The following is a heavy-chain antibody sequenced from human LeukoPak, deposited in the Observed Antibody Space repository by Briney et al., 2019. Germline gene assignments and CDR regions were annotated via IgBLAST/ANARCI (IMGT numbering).Heavy chain of an antibody. J-gene: IGHJ4*02. CDR3: ARVVAGHFDY. D-gene: IGHD1-14*01. V-gene: IGHV3-66*01. Sequence: GGSLGLSCAASGFTVSSNYMSWVRQAPGKGLEWVSVIYSGGSTYYADSVKGRFTISRDNSKNTLYLQMNSLRAEDTAVYYCARVVAGHFDYWGQGTLVTVSS. CDR2: IYSGGST. CDR1: GFTVSSNY.